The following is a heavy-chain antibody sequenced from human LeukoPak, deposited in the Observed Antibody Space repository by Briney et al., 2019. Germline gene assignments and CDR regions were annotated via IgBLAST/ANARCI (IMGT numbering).Heavy chain of an antibody. CDR3: AREDSYGDYLDY. Sequence: SETLSLTCTVSGGSISSYYWSWIRQSPGKGLEWIGYIYYSGTTNYNPSLKSRVTTSVDTSKNQFSLKLSSVTAADTAVYYCAREDSYGDYLDYWGQGTLVTVSS. CDR1: GGSISSYY. D-gene: IGHD4-17*01. V-gene: IGHV4-59*01. CDR2: IYYSGTT. J-gene: IGHJ4*02.